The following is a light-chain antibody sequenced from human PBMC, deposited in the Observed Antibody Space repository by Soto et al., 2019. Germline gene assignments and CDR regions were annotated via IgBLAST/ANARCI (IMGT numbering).Light chain of an antibody. V-gene: IGKV3-15*01. CDR1: QSVSNN. J-gene: IGKJ4*01. CDR3: QQYNNWPLT. Sequence: EIVMTQSPVTLSVSPGERATLSCRASQSVSNNLAWYQQKPGQAPGVLIYGVSTRATGIPARFSGSGSETEFSLTISSLQSEDFAVYYCQQYNNWPLTFGGGTKVEIK. CDR2: GVS.